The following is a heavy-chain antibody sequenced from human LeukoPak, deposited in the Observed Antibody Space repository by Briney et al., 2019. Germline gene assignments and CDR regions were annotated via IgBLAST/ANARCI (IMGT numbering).Heavy chain of an antibody. CDR1: GGSISSSY. D-gene: IGHD3-9*01. CDR3: ARTGFDILTGSTERFDP. Sequence: SQTLSLTCTVSGGSISSSYWSWVRQPPGKGLEWIGDISYSGSTYYNPSLKSRLIILVDTSKNQFSLNLSSVTAADTAVYNRARTGFDILTGSTERFDPWGQGIRVTVSS. V-gene: IGHV4-59*06. J-gene: IGHJ5*02. CDR2: ISYSGST.